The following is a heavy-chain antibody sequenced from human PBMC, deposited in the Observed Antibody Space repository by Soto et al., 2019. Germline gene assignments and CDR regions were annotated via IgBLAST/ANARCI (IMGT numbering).Heavy chain of an antibody. D-gene: IGHD3-22*01. V-gene: IGHV3-30*18. CDR3: AKVTYYYDSSGYYDY. CDR2: ISYDGSNK. Sequence: PGGSLRLSCEASGFTFRSFGMHWVRQTPDKGLEWVAVISYDGSNKYYADSVKGRFTISRDNSKNTLYLQMNSLRAEDTAVYYCAKVTYYYDSSGYYDYWGQGTLVTVSS. CDR1: GFTFRSFG. J-gene: IGHJ4*02.